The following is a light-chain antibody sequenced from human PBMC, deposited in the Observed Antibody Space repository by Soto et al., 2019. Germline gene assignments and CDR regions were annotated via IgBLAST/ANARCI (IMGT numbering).Light chain of an antibody. CDR1: SSDVGGYNY. Sequence: QSVLTQPPSASGSPGQSVTISCTGTSSDVGGYNYVSWYQHHPGKAPKLMIYEVIRRPSGVPDRFSGSKSGNTASLTVSGLQDEDEADYYCSSYAGSNNLVFGGGTQLTVL. CDR2: EVI. J-gene: IGLJ2*01. V-gene: IGLV2-8*01. CDR3: SSYAGSNNLV.